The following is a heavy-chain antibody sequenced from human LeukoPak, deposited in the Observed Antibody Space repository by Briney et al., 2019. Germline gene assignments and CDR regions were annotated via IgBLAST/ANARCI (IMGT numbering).Heavy chain of an antibody. CDR2: ISWDGGST. D-gene: IGHD3-16*01. CDR1: GFTFDDYT. V-gene: IGHV3-43*01. Sequence: GGSLRLSCATSGFTFDDYTMHWVRQAPGKGLEWVSLISWDGGSTYYADSVKGRFTISRDNSKNSLYLQMNSLRTEDTALYYCAKDIRGDDGYDYWGQGTLVTVSS. CDR3: AKDIRGDDGYDY. J-gene: IGHJ4*02.